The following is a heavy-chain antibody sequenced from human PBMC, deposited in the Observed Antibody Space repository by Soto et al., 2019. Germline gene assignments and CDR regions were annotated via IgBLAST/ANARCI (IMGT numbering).Heavy chain of an antibody. V-gene: IGHV4-31*03. D-gene: IGHD3-22*01. CDR2: IYYSGST. Sequence: QVQLQESGPGLVKPSQTLSLTCTVSGGSISSGGYYWSWIRQHPGKGLEWIGYIYYSGSTYYNPSLKSRVTISVATSKNQVALKLSSVTAADTAVYYCARTSYDSSGTAADPWGQGTLVTVSS. CDR1: GGSISSGGYY. CDR3: ARTSYDSSGTAADP. J-gene: IGHJ5*02.